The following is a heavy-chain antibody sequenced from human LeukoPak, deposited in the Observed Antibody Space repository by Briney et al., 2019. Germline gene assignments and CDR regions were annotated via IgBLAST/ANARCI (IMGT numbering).Heavy chain of an antibody. J-gene: IGHJ2*01. CDR3: ARDHYGGNAVGWYFDL. D-gene: IGHD4-23*01. V-gene: IGHV4-59*01. CDR1: GGSISSYY. CDR2: IYYSGST. Sequence: PSETLSLTCTVSGGSISSYYWSWIRQPPGKGLEWIGYIYYSGSTNYNPSLKSRVTISVDTSKNQFSLKLSSVTAADTAVYYCARDHYGGNAVGWYFDLWGRGTLVTVSS.